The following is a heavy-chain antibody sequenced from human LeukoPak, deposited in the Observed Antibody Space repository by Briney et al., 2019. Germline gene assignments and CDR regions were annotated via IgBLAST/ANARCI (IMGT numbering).Heavy chain of an antibody. Sequence: GGSLRLSCAVSGGTFSAYWMAWVRQSPGKGLEWGAEINEDGRVKYYVDSMKGRFTISRDNAKNSLYLQMNSLGAEDTAVYYCANVPRDSDCYWGPGTLVPASS. CDR1: GGTFSAYW. D-gene: IGHD2-21*02. J-gene: IGHJ4*02. CDR3: ANVPRDSDCY. CDR2: INEDGRVK. V-gene: IGHV3-7*01.